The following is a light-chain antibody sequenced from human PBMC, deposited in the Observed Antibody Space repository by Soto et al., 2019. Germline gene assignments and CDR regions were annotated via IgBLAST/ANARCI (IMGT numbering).Light chain of an antibody. CDR3: QSYDSSLSVV. J-gene: IGLJ2*01. V-gene: IGLV1-40*01. CDR1: SSNIGAGYD. CDR2: VNS. Sequence: QSVLTQPPSVSGAPGQRVTISCTGSSSNIGAGYDVHWYQQVPGTAPKLLIYVNSNRPSGVPDRFSGSKSGTSASLAITGLQAEDEADYYCQSYDSSLSVVFGGGTKLTVL.